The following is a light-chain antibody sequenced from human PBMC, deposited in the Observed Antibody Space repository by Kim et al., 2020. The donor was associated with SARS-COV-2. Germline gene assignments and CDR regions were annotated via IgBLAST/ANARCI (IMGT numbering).Light chain of an antibody. CDR1: QDIGNS. V-gene: IGKV1-27*01. CDR2: AAS. J-gene: IGKJ4*02. CDR3: QKYHSVPCT. Sequence: ASVGDRVIISCRVSQDIGNSLAWYQQRPGKVPQLLIYAASTLQTGVPSRFSGSGSGTEFTLTIGCLQSEDVATYYCQKYHSVPCTFGAGTKVDIK.